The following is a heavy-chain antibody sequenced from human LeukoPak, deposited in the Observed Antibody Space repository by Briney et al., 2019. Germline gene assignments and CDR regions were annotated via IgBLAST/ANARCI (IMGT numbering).Heavy chain of an antibody. J-gene: IGHJ4*02. CDR3: ARGAYSGWEKAFDY. D-gene: IGHD6-19*01. CDR1: GGPISSGTYF. Sequence: SETLSLTCSVSGGPISSGTYFWNWIRQPAGKGLEWIGSIYYSGSTYYNPSLKSRVTISVDTSKNQFSLKLSSVTAADTAVYYCARGAYSGWEKAFDYWGQGTLVTVSS. V-gene: IGHV4-39*07. CDR2: IYYSGST.